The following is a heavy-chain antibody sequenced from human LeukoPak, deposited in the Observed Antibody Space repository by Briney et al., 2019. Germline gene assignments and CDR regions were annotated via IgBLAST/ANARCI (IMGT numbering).Heavy chain of an antibody. CDR3: ACGAKYYYYYYYMDV. Sequence: PGGSLRLSCEASGFIFSNFAMHWVRQAPGKGLEYVSGISSSGTNTYYANSVKGRFTISRDNPKNTLYLQVGSLRAEDTAVYYCACGAKYYYYYYYMDVWGKGTTVTVSS. CDR2: ISSSGTNT. CDR1: GFIFSNFA. V-gene: IGHV3-64*01. D-gene: IGHD1-26*01. J-gene: IGHJ6*03.